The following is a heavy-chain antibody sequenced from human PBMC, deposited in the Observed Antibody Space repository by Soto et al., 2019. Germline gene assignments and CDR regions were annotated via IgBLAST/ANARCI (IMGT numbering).Heavy chain of an antibody. J-gene: IGHJ4*02. CDR1: GFTFIDYA. V-gene: IGHV3-23*01. CDR2: ISGGGGTT. CDR3: AKALSHDSPFDY. D-gene: IGHD1-1*01. Sequence: EVQLLESGGGLVQPGGSLRLSCTASGFTFIDYAMSWVRQAPGKRLEWVSLISGGGGTTQYADSVKGRFTISRDNSKNTVYLQMNSLRVEDTAVYVCAKALSHDSPFDYWGQGTLVTVSS.